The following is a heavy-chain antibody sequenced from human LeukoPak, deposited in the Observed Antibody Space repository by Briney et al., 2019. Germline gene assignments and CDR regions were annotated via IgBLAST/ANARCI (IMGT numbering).Heavy chain of an antibody. J-gene: IGHJ5*02. CDR2: IWYDGSNK. V-gene: IGHV3-33*01. CDR1: GFTFSSYG. Sequence: PRGSLRLSCAASGFTFSSYGMHWVRQAPGKGLEWVAVIWYDGSNKYYADSVKGRFTISRDNSKNTLYLQMNSLRAEDTAVYYCAREDLTYDSSGYYDNWFDPWGQGTLVTVSS. CDR3: AREDLTYDSSGYYDNWFDP. D-gene: IGHD3-22*01.